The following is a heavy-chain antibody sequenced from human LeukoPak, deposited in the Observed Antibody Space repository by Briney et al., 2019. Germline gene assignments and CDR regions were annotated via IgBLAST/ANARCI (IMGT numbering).Heavy chain of an antibody. CDR1: GYTFTSYG. V-gene: IGHV1-18*03. J-gene: IGHJ4*02. CDR3: ARTVPAASLFDY. D-gene: IGHD6-13*01. CDR2: ISAYNGNT. Sequence: ASVKVSCKASGYTFTSYGISLVRQAPGQGLEWMEWISAYNGNTNYAQKLQGRVTMTTDTSTSTAYMELRSLRSDDMAVYYCARTVPAASLFDYWGQGTLVTVSS.